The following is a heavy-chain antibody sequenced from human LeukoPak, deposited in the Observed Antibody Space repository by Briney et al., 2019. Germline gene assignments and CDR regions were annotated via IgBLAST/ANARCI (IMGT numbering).Heavy chain of an antibody. Sequence: PSETLSLTCTVSGGSINSDYWSWIRQPPGKGLEWIGYIYYSGTTNYNPSLKSRVTISVDTSKNQFSLKLSSVTAADTAVYYCARGSRSGGSCYGYWGQGTLVTVFS. J-gene: IGHJ4*02. V-gene: IGHV4-59*08. D-gene: IGHD2-15*01. CDR3: ARGSRSGGSCYGY. CDR2: IYYSGTT. CDR1: GGSINSDY.